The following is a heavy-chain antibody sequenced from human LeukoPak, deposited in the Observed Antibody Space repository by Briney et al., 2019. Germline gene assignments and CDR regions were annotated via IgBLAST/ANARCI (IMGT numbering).Heavy chain of an antibody. V-gene: IGHV3-23*01. CDR3: VKDGWYGSSSYFDF. J-gene: IGHJ4*02. Sequence: PGGSLRLSCAASGFTFSSYSMNWVRQAPGKGLEWVSTISGGTSGTHYADSVRGRFTISRDNSKNTLYLQLNSLRADDTAVYYCVKDGWYGSSSYFDFWGQGTLVTVSS. CDR1: GFTFSSYS. CDR2: ISGGTSGT. D-gene: IGHD6-6*01.